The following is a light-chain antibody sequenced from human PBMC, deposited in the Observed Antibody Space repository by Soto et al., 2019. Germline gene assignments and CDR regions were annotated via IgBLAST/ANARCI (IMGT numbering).Light chain of an antibody. CDR3: QQYDSSPLT. CDR2: GAS. V-gene: IGKV3-20*01. J-gene: IGKJ4*01. Sequence: EIVLTQSQGSLSLSPGERVSLSCRASPSVGRRYLSLYQQKPGQAPRLLIYGASSRATGIPDRFSGSGSGTDFTLTISRLQPEDFAVYYCQQYDSSPLTFGGGTKVDIK. CDR1: PSVGRRY.